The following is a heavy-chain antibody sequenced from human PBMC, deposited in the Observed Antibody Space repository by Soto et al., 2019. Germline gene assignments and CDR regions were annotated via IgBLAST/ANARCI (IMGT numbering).Heavy chain of an antibody. CDR1: GFSLSNARMG. CDR3: ARILLALKEDYYYYGMDV. Sequence: QVTLKESGPVLVNPTEPLTLTCTVSGFSLSNARMGVSWIRQPPGKALEWLAHIFSNDEKSYSTSLKSRLTISKDTSKSQVVLTMTNMDPVDTATYYCARILLALKEDYYYYGMDVWGQGTTVTVSS. V-gene: IGHV2-26*01. J-gene: IGHJ6*02. D-gene: IGHD1-26*01. CDR2: IFSNDEK.